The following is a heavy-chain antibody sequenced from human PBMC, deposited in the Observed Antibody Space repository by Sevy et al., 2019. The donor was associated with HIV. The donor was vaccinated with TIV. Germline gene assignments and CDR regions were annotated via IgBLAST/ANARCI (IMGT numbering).Heavy chain of an antibody. CDR1: GFTLSNAW. CDR2: IKSKTDGGTT. CDR3: TTDWGDSGEDTSVTYYYYGMDV. Sequence: GGSLRLSCAASGFTLSNAWMSWVRQAPGKGLEWVGRIKSKTDGGTTDYAAPVKGRFTISRDDSKNTLYLQMNSLKTEDTAVYYCTTDWGDSGEDTSVTYYYYGMDVWGQGTTVTVSS. V-gene: IGHV3-15*01. D-gene: IGHD3-16*01. J-gene: IGHJ6*02.